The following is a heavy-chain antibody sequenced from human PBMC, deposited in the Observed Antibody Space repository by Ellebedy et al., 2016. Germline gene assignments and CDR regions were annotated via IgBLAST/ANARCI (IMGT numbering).Heavy chain of an antibody. J-gene: IGHJ4*02. CDR3: AQQSAYGYISDY. Sequence: GGSLRLSCVTSGFDFFYSGMHWVRQAPGKGLEWVTFISSDGSEEYYADSVTGRFSISRDNSKNTLYLQMDSLRVDDTAVYFCAQQSAYGYISDYWGQGTLVTVSS. D-gene: IGHD5-24*01. V-gene: IGHV3-33*03. CDR2: ISSDGSEE. CDR1: GFDFFYSG.